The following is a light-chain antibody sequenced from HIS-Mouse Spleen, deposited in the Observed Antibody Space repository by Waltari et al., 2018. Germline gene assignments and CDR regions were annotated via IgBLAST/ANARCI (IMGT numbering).Light chain of an antibody. V-gene: IGLV2-14*03. CDR3: SSYTSSSTLV. J-gene: IGLJ3*02. CDR2: DVS. CDR1: SSDVGGSNY. Sequence: QSALTQPASVSGSPGPSSTISCTGTSSDVGGSNYVSWYQQHPGKAPKLMIDDVSNRPSWGSNRFSRSTSGNTASLTISGLLAEDEADYYYSSYTSSSTLVFGGGTKLTVL.